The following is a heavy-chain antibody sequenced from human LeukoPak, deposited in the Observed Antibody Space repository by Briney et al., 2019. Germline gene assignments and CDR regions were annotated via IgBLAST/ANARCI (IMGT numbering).Heavy chain of an antibody. V-gene: IGHV3-11*01. CDR1: GFTFSDYY. Sequence: AGGSLRLSCAASGFTFSDYYMSWIRQATGKGLEWVSYISSSGSTIYYADSVKGRFTISRDNAKNSLYLQMNSLRAEDTAVYYCASSGSYPPDYFDYWGQGTLVTVSS. J-gene: IGHJ4*02. CDR3: ASSGSYPPDYFDY. D-gene: IGHD1-26*01. CDR2: ISSSGSTI.